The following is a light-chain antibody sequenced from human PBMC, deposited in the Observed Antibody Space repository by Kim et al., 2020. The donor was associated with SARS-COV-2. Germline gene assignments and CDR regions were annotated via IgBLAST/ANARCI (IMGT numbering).Light chain of an antibody. J-gene: IGKJ2*01. CDR1: QSVSKNF. Sequence: EIVLTQSPDTLSLSPGERATLSCRASQSVSKNFLAWYRQRPGQPPSLLIYGASTRATGIPDRISGSGSGTDFTLTITRLEPEDFAVYYCQQYGTPPYTFGQGTSWRS. CDR2: GAS. V-gene: IGKV3-20*01. CDR3: QQYGTPPYT.